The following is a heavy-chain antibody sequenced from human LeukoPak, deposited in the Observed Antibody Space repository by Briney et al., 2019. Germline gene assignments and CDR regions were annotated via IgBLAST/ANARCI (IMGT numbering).Heavy chain of an antibody. V-gene: IGHV4-59*08. CDR3: ARRGSSTQRFDY. D-gene: IGHD6-13*01. CDR2: IHHSGTT. Sequence: PSETLSLTCSVSGESIIYSYWSWIRQPPGKGLEWIGYIHHSGTTNYNPSLKSRVTISVDTSKNQYTLKLSSETAADTAVYYCARRGSSTQRFDYWGQGTLVTVSS. J-gene: IGHJ4*02. CDR1: GESIIYSY.